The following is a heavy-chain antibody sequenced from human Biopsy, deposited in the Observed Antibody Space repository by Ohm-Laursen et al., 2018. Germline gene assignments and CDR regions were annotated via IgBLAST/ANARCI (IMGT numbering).Heavy chain of an antibody. CDR1: GDSISSYY. D-gene: IGHD3-22*01. Sequence: SDALSLTCTVSGDSISSYYWSWIRQPPGKGLEWIGYVYYTGSTDYSPSLQSRVTISVDTSKNHFSLRSQSVTPADTAIYYCARDRGYYSDRTVPGYFDLWGRGTLVTVSS. J-gene: IGHJ2*01. CDR3: ARDRGYYSDRTVPGYFDL. CDR2: VYYTGST. V-gene: IGHV4-59*01.